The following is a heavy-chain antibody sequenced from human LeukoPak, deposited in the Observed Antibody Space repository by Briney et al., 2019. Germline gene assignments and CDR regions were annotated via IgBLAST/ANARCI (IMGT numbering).Heavy chain of an antibody. CDR2: ISPSGDKT. CDR1: GYTFTNHY. CDR3: ARDNSVGDYAWWFDP. Sequence: GASVKVSCKASGYTFTNHYMHWVRQAPGQGLEWLGLISPSGDKTWNAQKIQGRVTMTRDMSTSTDYLELSSLRSEDTAVYYCARDNSVGDYAWWFDPWGQGTLVTVSS. J-gene: IGHJ5*02. D-gene: IGHD1-26*01. V-gene: IGHV1-46*01.